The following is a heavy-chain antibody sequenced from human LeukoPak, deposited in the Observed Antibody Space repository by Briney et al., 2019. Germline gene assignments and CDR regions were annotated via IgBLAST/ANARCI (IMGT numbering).Heavy chain of an antibody. J-gene: IGHJ4*02. Sequence: SETLSLTCTVSGGSISSSSLYWGWIRQSPGKGLEWIGSIYYTGSTYYSPSLKSRVTVSIDTSKNQFSLKLTSVTAADSGIYYCATAHVDTVEVDYWGQGTLVTVSA. V-gene: IGHV4-39*07. CDR2: IYYTGST. CDR3: ATAHVDTVEVDY. D-gene: IGHD5-18*01. CDR1: GGSISSSSLY.